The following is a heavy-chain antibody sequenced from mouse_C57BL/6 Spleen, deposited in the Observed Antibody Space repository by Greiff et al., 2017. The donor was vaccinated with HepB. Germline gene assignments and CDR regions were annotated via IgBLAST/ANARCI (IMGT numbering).Heavy chain of an antibody. V-gene: IGHV7-3*01. CDR2: IRNKANGYTT. J-gene: IGHJ3*01. Sequence: EVKLVESGGGLVQPGGSLSLSCAASGFTFTDYYMSWVRQPPGKALEWLGFIRNKANGYTTEYSASVKGRFTISRDNSQSILYLQMNALRAEDSATYYCARSPGVTAWFAYWGQGTLVTVSA. CDR1: GFTFTDYY. CDR3: ARSPGVTAWFAY. D-gene: IGHD2-2*01.